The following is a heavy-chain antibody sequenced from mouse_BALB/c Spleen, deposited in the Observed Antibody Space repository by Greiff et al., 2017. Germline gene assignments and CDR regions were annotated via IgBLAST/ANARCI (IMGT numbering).Heavy chain of an antibody. V-gene: IGHV3-2*02. Sequence: EVQLQQSGPGLVKPSQSLSLTCTVTGYSITSDYAWNWIRQFPGNKLEWMGYISYSGSTSYNPSLKSRISITRDTSKNQFFLQLNSVTTEDTATYYCARYRSSDLWRCAFWGDETLWTVS. CDR2: ISYSGST. CDR3: ARYRSSDLWRCAF. J-gene: IGHJ3*01. CDR1: GYSITSDYA. D-gene: IGHD1-1*01.